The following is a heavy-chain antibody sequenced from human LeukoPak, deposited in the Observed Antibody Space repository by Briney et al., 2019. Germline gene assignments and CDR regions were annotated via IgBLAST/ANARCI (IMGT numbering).Heavy chain of an antibody. V-gene: IGHV1-2*02. CDR3: ARDLASRMFGVAPLTPDEGDT. CDR1: GYTFTDYY. CDR2: INPKSGGT. J-gene: IGHJ5*02. D-gene: IGHD3-3*01. Sequence: ASVKVSCKASGYTFTDYYIHWMRQVPGQGLEWMGWINPKSGGTDYAQNLRGRVTLTSDTSITTAYMEITRPTTDDIAVYYCARDLASRMFGVAPLTPDEGDTWGQGTLVTVSS.